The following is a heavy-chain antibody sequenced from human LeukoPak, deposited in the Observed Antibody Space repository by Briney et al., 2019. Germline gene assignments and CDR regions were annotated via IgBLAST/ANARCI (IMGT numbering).Heavy chain of an antibody. J-gene: IGHJ3*02. CDR3: ARGKGIVVVLDAFDI. D-gene: IGHD3-22*01. V-gene: IGHV1-2*02. Sequence: ASVKVSCKASGYTFTGYYMHWVRQAPGQGLEWMGWINPNSGGTNYAQKFQGRVTMTRDTSISTAYMELSRLRSDDTAVYYCARGKGIVVVLDAFDIWGQGTMVTVAS. CDR1: GYTFTGYY. CDR2: INPNSGGT.